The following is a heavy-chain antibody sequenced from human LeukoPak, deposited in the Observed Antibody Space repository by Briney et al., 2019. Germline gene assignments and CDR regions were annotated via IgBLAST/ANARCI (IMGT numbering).Heavy chain of an antibody. J-gene: IGHJ4*02. CDR3: ARLLRWDFYYFDY. Sequence: GGSLRLSCAASGFPFSDYYMSWIRQAPGKGLEWVSDISSGAGTIYYTDSVKGRFTISRDNAKNSLYLQMNSLRAEDTAMYYCARLLRWDFYYFDYWGQGTLVTVSS. CDR1: GFPFSDYY. V-gene: IGHV3-11*01. CDR2: ISSGAGTI. D-gene: IGHD4-23*01.